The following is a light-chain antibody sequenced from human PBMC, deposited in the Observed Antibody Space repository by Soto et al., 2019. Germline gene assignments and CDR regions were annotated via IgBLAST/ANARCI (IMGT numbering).Light chain of an antibody. V-gene: IGKV1-5*03. CDR1: QSISSW. CDR3: QXYNSYPIT. Sequence: DIQMTQSPSTLSASVGDRVTITCRASQSISSWLAWYQQKPGKAPKLLIYKASSLESGVPSRFSGSGSGTEFTLTISSLQPDXFATXXXQXYNSYPITFGQGTRLEIK. J-gene: IGKJ5*01. CDR2: KAS.